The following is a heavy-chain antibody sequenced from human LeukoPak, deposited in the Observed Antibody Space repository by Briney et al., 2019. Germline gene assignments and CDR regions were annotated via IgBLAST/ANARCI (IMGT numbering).Heavy chain of an antibody. J-gene: IGHJ4*02. CDR2: ISGSGGST. Sequence: PGGSLRLSCAASGFTFSSYAVSWVRQAPGKGLEWVSAISGSGGSTYYADSVKGRFTISRDNSKNTLYLQMNSLRAEDMAVYYCAKDAIVVVTALYYFDYWGQGTLVTVSS. V-gene: IGHV3-23*01. D-gene: IGHD2-21*02. CDR3: AKDAIVVVTALYYFDY. CDR1: GFTFSSYA.